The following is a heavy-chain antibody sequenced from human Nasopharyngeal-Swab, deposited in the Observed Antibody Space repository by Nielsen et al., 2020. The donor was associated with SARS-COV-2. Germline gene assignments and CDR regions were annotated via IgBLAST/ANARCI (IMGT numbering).Heavy chain of an antibody. D-gene: IGHD4-17*01. V-gene: IGHV4-39*01. J-gene: IGHJ3*02. CDR2: IYYSGST. Sequence: WIRQPPGKGLEWIGSIYYSGSTHYNPSLKSRVTISVDTSKNQFSLKLSSVTAADTAVYYCARHGTTVTRNYAFDIWGQGTMVTVSS. CDR3: ARHGTTVTRNYAFDI.